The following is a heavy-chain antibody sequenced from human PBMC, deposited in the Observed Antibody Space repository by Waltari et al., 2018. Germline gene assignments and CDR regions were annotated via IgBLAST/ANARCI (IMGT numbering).Heavy chain of an antibody. CDR1: GYIFTNYA. V-gene: IGHV7-4-1*02. J-gene: IGHJ4*02. CDR3: ARGIQLWGRGSWYFDN. D-gene: IGHD3-16*01. CDR2: INTKTGNP. Sequence: QVQLVQSGSELKKPGASVKVSCKASGYIFTNYAMNWVRQAPGQGLEWMGWINTKTGNPTYAQGVRGRFGFSLDTSVSTASLQISSLKAEDTAVYYCARGIQLWGRGSWYFDNWGQGTLVTVSS.